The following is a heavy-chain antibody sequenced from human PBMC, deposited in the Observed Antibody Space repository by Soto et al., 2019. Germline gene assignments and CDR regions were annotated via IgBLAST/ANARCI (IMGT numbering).Heavy chain of an antibody. Sequence: EVQLVESGGGLVQPGGSLRLSCAASGFTFSSYWMHWVRQAPGKGLEWVSRIYTDGSSTNYADSVKGRFTISRDNAKNTLYLQMNSLRAEDTAVYYCARPNREDASDIWGQGTMVSVSS. J-gene: IGHJ3*02. V-gene: IGHV3-74*01. D-gene: IGHD1-26*01. CDR2: IYTDGSST. CDR1: GFTFSSYW. CDR3: ARPNREDASDI.